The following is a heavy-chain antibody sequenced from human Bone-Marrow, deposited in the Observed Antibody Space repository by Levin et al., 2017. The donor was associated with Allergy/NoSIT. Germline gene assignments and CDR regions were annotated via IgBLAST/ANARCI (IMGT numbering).Heavy chain of an antibody. CDR1: GFTFSSYG. CDR2: ISYDGSNK. CDR3: AKDRLLGIAARLSYFDY. J-gene: IGHJ4*02. V-gene: IGHV3-30*18. Sequence: GGSLRLSCAASGFTFSSYGMHWVRQAPGKGLEWVAVISYDGSNKYYADSVKGRFTISRDNSKNTLYLQMNSLRAEDTAVDYCAKDRLLGIAARLSYFDYWGQGTLVTVSS. D-gene: IGHD6-6*01.